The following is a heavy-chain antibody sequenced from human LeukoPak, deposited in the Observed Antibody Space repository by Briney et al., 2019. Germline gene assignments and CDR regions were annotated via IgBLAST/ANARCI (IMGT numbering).Heavy chain of an antibody. CDR1: GGSISSYY. CDR3: ARARYSSGGTFDY. D-gene: IGHD6-25*01. CDR2: IYYSGST. J-gene: IGHJ4*02. Sequence: SETLSLTCTVSGGSISSYYWSWIRQPPEKGLEWIGYIYYSGSTNYNPSLKSQVTISVDTSKNQFSLKLSSVTAADTAVYYCARARYSSGGTFDYWGQGTLVTVSS. V-gene: IGHV4-59*01.